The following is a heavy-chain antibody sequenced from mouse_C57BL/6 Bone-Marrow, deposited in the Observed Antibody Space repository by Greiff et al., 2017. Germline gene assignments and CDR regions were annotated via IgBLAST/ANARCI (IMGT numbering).Heavy chain of an antibody. V-gene: IGHV1-54*01. CDR2: INPGSGGT. CDR3: ARRGTYYSNYGFYYAMDY. CDR1: GYAFTNYL. J-gene: IGHJ4*01. D-gene: IGHD2-5*01. Sequence: VQLVESGAELVRPGTSVKVSCKASGYAFTNYLIEWVKQRPGQGLEWIGVINPGSGGTNYNEKFKGKATLTADKSSSTAYMQLSSLTSEDSAVYFCARRGTYYSNYGFYYAMDYWGQGTSVTVSS.